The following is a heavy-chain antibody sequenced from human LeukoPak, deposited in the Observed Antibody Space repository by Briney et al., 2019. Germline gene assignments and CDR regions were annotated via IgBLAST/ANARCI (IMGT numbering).Heavy chain of an antibody. V-gene: IGHV3-23*01. Sequence: GGSLRLSCAASGFTFSRYEMNWVRQAPGKGLEWVSAISGSGGSTYYADSVKGRFTISRDNSRNTLYLQMNSLRAEDTAVYYCAKGSYSNYRTIDYWGQGTLVTVSS. CDR2: ISGSGGST. D-gene: IGHD4-11*01. J-gene: IGHJ4*02. CDR1: GFTFSRYE. CDR3: AKGSYSNYRTIDY.